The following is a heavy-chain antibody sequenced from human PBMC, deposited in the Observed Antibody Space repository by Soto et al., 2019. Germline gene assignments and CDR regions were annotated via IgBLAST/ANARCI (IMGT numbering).Heavy chain of an antibody. Sequence: GASVKVSCKASGYTFTSYTIHWVRQAPGQRLEWMGWINAGNDNTEYSQNFQGRVTITRDTSASTAYMELSSLRSEDTAVYYCARIGYDCFDYWCQGILVTVS. J-gene: IGHJ4*02. V-gene: IGHV1-3*01. CDR1: GYTFTSYT. D-gene: IGHD5-12*01. CDR2: INAGNDNT. CDR3: ARIGYDCFDY.